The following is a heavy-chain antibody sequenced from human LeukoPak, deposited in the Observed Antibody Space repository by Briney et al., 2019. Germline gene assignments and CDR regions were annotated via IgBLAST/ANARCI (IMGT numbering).Heavy chain of an antibody. CDR3: ARGPPRVRGAYDI. V-gene: IGHV1-2*02. J-gene: IGHJ3*02. Sequence: ASVKVSCKASGYTFTGYYMHWVRQAPGQGLEWMGWINPNSGGTNYAQKFQGRVTMTRDTSTSTAYMELSRLRSDDTAVYYCARGPPRVRGAYDIWGQGTMVTVSS. CDR2: INPNSGGT. CDR1: GYTFTGYY. D-gene: IGHD3-10*01.